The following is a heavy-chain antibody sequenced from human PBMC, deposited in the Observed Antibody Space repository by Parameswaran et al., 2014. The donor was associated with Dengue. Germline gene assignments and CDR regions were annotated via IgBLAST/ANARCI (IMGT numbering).Heavy chain of an antibody. D-gene: IGHD4-11*01. CDR2: IKSKTDGGTT. CDR3: TTGGDYIQNYYYYYMDV. J-gene: IGHJ6*03. Sequence: VRQAPGKGLEWVGRIKSKTDGGTTDYAAPVKGRFTISRDDSKNTLYLQMNSLKTEDTAVYYCTTGGDYIQNYYYYYMDVWGKGTTVTVSS. V-gene: IGHV3-15*01.